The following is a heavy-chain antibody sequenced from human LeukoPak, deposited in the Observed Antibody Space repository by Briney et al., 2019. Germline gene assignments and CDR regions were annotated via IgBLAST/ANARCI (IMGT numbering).Heavy chain of an antibody. CDR2: ISSSGST. J-gene: IGHJ6*03. CDR3: ARDSREYSTSSFSLVFYYYMDV. CDR1: GASISSDAHY. V-gene: IGHV4-61*09. D-gene: IGHD6-6*01. Sequence: SETLSLTCTVSGASISSDAHYWNWIRQPPGKGLEWIGHISSSGSTNYNPSLKSRVTISVDTSENQFSLKLSSVTAADTAVYYCARDSREYSTSSFSLVFYYYMDVWGKGTTVTVSS.